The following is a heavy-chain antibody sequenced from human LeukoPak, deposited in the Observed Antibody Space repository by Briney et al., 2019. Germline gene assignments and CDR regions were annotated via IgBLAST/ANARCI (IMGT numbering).Heavy chain of an antibody. J-gene: IGHJ4*02. Sequence: GGSLRLSCAASGFTFSSYSMNWVRQAPGKGLEWVSSISSSSSYIYYADSVKGRFTISRDNAKNSLYLQMNSLRAEDTAVYYCARGMTYYYDSSALGGYYFDYWGQGTLVTVSS. CDR2: ISSSSSYI. CDR3: ARGMTYYYDSSALGGYYFDY. D-gene: IGHD3-22*01. V-gene: IGHV3-21*01. CDR1: GFTFSSYS.